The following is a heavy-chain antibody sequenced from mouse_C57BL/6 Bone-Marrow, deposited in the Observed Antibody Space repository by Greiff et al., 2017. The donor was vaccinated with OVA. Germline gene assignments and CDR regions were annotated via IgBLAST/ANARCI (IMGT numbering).Heavy chain of an antibody. CDR3: TRDKDGYYFNYAMDS. D-gene: IGHD2-3*01. CDR1: GFTFSSYA. CDR2: ISSGGDYI. V-gene: IGHV5-9-1*02. J-gene: IGHJ4*01. Sequence: EVKLMESGEGLVKPGGSLKLSCAASGFTFSSYAMSWVRQTPEKRLEWVAYISSGGDYIYYADTVKGRFTISRDNARNTLYLQMSSLKSEDTAMYFCTRDKDGYYFNYAMDSWGEGTSDTASS.